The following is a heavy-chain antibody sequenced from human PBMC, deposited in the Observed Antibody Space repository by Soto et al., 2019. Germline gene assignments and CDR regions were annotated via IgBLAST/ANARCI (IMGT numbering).Heavy chain of an antibody. D-gene: IGHD2-21*02. V-gene: IGHV1-18*01. CDR1: GYNFIDYG. CDR3: TRDRRRVPTAS. J-gene: IGHJ5*02. CDR2: ISAFNGNT. Sequence: QVQLVQSGAEVKKPGASVKVSCKASGYNFIDYGITWVRQAPGQGLEWRGWISAFNGNTNYGQKLQGRVTMTTDTSTSTAYMELRSLRSDDTAVYYCTRDRRRVPTASWGQGTLVTVSS.